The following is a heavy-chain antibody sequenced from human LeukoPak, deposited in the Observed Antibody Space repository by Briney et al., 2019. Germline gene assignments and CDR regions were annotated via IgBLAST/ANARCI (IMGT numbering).Heavy chain of an antibody. CDR2: ISYSGCT. J-gene: IGHJ4*02. Sequence: SETLSLTCTVSGGSVSSGSYYWSWIRQPPGKGLEWIGYISYSGCTNYNPSLKSRVTISVDTSKNQFSLKLSSVTAADTAVYYCARGFDWLLSSYFDYWGQGTLVAVSS. CDR1: GGSVSSGSYY. CDR3: ARGFDWLLSSYFDY. V-gene: IGHV4-61*01. D-gene: IGHD3-9*01.